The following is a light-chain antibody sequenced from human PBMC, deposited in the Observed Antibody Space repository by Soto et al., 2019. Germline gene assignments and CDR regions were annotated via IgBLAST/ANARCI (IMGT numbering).Light chain of an antibody. V-gene: IGKV1-33*01. Sequence: DIQMTQSPSSLSASVGDRVTITCQASQDISNYLNWYQQKPGKAPKLLIYGASNLQTGVPSRFSGGGYGTDFTFTIRSLQPEDIATYYCQQYDNLPPLTFGGGTKVEIK. CDR2: GAS. CDR1: QDISNY. CDR3: QQYDNLPPLT. J-gene: IGKJ4*01.